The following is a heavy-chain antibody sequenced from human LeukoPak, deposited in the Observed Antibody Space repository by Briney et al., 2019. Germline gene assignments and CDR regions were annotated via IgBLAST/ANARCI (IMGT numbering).Heavy chain of an antibody. Sequence: PGGSLRLSCAASGFTFSNYWMSWVRQAPGKGLEWVANMKQDGSENYYVDSVKGRFTISRDNAKNSLYLQMNSLRAEDMAVYYCARALYSSSFHWFDRWGQGTLVTVSP. J-gene: IGHJ5*02. CDR3: ARALYSSSFHWFDR. D-gene: IGHD6-13*01. CDR2: MKQDGSEN. CDR1: GFTFSNYW. V-gene: IGHV3-7*04.